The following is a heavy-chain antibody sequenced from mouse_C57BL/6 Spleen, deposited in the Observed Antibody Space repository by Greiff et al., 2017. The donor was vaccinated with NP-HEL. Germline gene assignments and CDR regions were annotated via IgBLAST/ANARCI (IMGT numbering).Heavy chain of an antibody. J-gene: IGHJ1*03. CDR3: AGDVAGARYFDV. CDR2: ISDGGSYT. D-gene: IGHD1-1*01. CDR1: GFTFSSYA. Sequence: EVHLVESGGGLVKPGGSLKLSCAASGFTFSSYAMSWVRQTPGKRLEWVATISDGGSYTNYPDKFKGRSTITRDNAKNTQYLQMSHLKTEDTAMYYCAGDVAGARYFDVWGTGTTVTVSS. V-gene: IGHV5-4*01.